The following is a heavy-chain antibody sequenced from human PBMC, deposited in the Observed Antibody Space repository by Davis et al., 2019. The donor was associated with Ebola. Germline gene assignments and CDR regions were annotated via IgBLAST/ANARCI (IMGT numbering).Heavy chain of an antibody. J-gene: IGHJ4*02. CDR1: GLSLDDYA. V-gene: IGHV3-9*01. CDR3: ARIFGVIPHFDY. Sequence: PGGSLRLSCVGSGLSLDDYAMHWVRQVPGKGLEWVSGISWNSDSIGYAESVRGRFTISRDNAKNSLYLQMNSLRAEDTAVYYCARIFGVIPHFDYWGQGTQVTVSS. CDR2: ISWNSDSI. D-gene: IGHD3-3*01.